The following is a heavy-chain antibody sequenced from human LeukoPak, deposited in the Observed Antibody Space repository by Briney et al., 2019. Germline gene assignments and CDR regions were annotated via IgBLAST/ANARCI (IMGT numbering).Heavy chain of an antibody. CDR2: INSDGSNT. J-gene: IGHJ4*02. D-gene: IGHD3-3*01. Sequence: GGSLRLSCAASGFTFSSYWMHWVRQAPGKGLVWVSRINSDGSNTSYADSVKGRFTISRDNAKNSLYLQMNSLRAEDTAVYYCARGEDDFWSGYNNYWGQGTLVTVSS. CDR1: GFTFSSYW. CDR3: ARGEDDFWSGYNNY. V-gene: IGHV3-74*01.